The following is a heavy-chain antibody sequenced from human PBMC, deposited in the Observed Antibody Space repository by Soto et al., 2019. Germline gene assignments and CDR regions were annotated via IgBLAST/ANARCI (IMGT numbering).Heavy chain of an antibody. CDR2: IHHSGSI. CDR3: AREDDGGDSLDV. V-gene: IGHV4-30-4*08. D-gene: IGHD2-21*02. J-gene: IGHJ6*02. Sequence: NPSETLSLTCTVSGGSISSSSYYWGWIRQPPGKGLEWIGNIHHSGSILYNPSLKSRVTISVDTSKNQFSLHLTSVTAADTAVYFCAREDDGGDSLDVWGQGTTVTVSS. CDR1: GGSISSSSYY.